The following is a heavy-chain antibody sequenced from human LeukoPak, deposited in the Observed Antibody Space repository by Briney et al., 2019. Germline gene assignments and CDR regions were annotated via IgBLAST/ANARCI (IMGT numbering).Heavy chain of an antibody. D-gene: IGHD3-3*01. V-gene: IGHV5-51*01. CDR2: IYPDDSDT. CDR3: ARRGTYDFYDPRVGYMDV. Sequence: GESLKISCKTSGYTFTRHWIGWVRQMPGKALEWMGIIYPDDSDTRYNPSFKGQVTISADKSISTAYLQWSSLKASDTAMYYCARRGTYDFYDPRVGYMDVWGKGTTVTVSS. CDR1: GYTFTRHW. J-gene: IGHJ6*03.